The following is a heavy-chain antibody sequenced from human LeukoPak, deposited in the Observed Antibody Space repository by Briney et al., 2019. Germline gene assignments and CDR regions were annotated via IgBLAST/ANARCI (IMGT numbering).Heavy chain of an antibody. Sequence: GGSLRLSCAASGFTFSSYIMNWVRQAPGKGLEWVSFISGSGDTTYYADSVKGRFTISRDSSKNTLYLQMNSLRAEDTAVYYCAKSRGESRGASNYWGQGTLVTVSS. D-gene: IGHD1-26*01. J-gene: IGHJ4*02. V-gene: IGHV3-23*01. CDR1: GFTFSSYI. CDR3: AKSRGESRGASNY. CDR2: ISGSGDTT.